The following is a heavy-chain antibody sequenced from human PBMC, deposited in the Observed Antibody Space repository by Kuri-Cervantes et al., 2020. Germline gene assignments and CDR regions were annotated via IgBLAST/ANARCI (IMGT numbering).Heavy chain of an antibody. V-gene: IGHV3-30*18. CDR2: ISFDGSNK. CDR3: AKEARVRYYFDY. CDR1: GFTFSSFG. Sequence: GESLKISCAASGFTFSSFGIHWVRQAPGKGLEWVALISFDGSNKYYADSVKGRFTTSRDNSKNTLYLQMNSLRAEDTALYYCAKEARVRYYFDYWGQGTLVTVSS. J-gene: IGHJ4*02.